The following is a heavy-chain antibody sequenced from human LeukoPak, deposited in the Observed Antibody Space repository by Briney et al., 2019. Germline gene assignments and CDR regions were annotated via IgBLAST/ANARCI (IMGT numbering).Heavy chain of an antibody. Sequence: GGSLRLSCAASGFTFSSYAMSWVRQAPGKGLEWVSAISGSGGSTNNADSVKGRFTISGDNFKNMLYLQMNGLRAEDTAVYYCAKAAGYFYYFGMDVWGQGTTVTVSS. V-gene: IGHV3-23*01. CDR1: GFTFSSYA. D-gene: IGHD2-15*01. CDR2: ISGSGGST. CDR3: AKAAGYFYYFGMDV. J-gene: IGHJ6*02.